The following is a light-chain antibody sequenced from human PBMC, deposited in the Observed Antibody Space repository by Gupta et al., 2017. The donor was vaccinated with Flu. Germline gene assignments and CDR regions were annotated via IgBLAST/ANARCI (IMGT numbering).Light chain of an antibody. CDR3: QQRSNWPPWT. V-gene: IGKV3-11*01. J-gene: IGKJ1*01. CDR1: QSVSSY. CDR2: DAS. Sequence: ATLSLSTGERATLSCRASQSVSSYLAWYQQKPGQAPRLLIYDASNRATGIPARFSGSGSGTDFTLTISSREPEDFAVYYCQQRSNWPPWTFGQGTKVEIK.